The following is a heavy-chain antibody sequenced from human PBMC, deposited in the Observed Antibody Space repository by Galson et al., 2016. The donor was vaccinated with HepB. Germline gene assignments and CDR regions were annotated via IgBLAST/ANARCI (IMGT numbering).Heavy chain of an antibody. Sequence: SLRLSCAGSGFTFSTSGMSWVRQAPGKGLEWVASISGRSSYIYYANSMEGRFTISRDNAKNSLYLQMDGLRVEDTALYYCATSLRWERYHLDYWGQGTLVTVSS. CDR2: ISGRSSYI. CDR3: ATSLRWERYHLDY. J-gene: IGHJ4*02. CDR1: GFTFSTSG. D-gene: IGHD4-23*01. V-gene: IGHV3-21*01.